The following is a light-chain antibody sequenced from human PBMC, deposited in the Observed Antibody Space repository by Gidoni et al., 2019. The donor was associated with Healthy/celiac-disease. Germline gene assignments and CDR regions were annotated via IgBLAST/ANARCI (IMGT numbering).Light chain of an antibody. CDR3: QQYGSSPET. CDR1: QSVSSSY. Sequence: EIVLTQSPCTLSLSPGESATLSCRASQSVSSSYLAWYQQKPGQAPRLLIYGASSRATGIPDRFSGSGSGTDFTLTISRLEPEDFAVYYCQQYGSSPETFGQGTKVEIK. V-gene: IGKV3-20*01. CDR2: GAS. J-gene: IGKJ1*01.